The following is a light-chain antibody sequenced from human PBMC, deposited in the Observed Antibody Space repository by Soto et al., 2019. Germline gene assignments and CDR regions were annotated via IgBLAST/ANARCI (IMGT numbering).Light chain of an antibody. V-gene: IGKV1-5*03. Sequence: DIQMTQSPSTLSASVGDTVTITCRASQSTSTHLAWYQQQPGKAPKLLISRASRLESGVPSRFSGSGSGTEFTLTISSLQPDDFATYYCQQYSTFSLTFGQGTKVDIK. CDR2: RAS. J-gene: IGKJ1*01. CDR1: QSTSTH. CDR3: QQYSTFSLT.